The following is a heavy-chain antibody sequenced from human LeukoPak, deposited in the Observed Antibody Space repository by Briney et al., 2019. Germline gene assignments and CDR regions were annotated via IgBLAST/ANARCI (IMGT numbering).Heavy chain of an antibody. CDR3: ARVYSSSWYYFDY. CDR2: ISSSSSYI. J-gene: IGHJ4*02. V-gene: IGHV3-21*01. CDR1: GFTFSSYS. Sequence: GGSQRLSCAASGFTFSSYSMNWVRQAPGKGLEWVSSISSSSSYIYYADSVKGRFTISRDNAKNSLYLQMNSLRAEDTAVYYCARVYSSSWYYFDYWGQGTLVTVSS. D-gene: IGHD6-13*01.